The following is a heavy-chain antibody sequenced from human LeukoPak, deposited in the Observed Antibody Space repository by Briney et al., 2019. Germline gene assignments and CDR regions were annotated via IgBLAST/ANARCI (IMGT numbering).Heavy chain of an antibody. V-gene: IGHV3-23*01. CDR3: AKALEPTEQVGATPH. Sequence: PGGSLRLSCAASGFTFSSYSMNWVRQAPGKGLEWVSAISGSGGSTYYADSVKGRFTISRDNSKNTLYLQMNSLRAEDTAVYYCAKALEPTEQVGATPHWGQGTLVTVSS. D-gene: IGHD1-26*01. CDR2: ISGSGGST. CDR1: GFTFSSYS. J-gene: IGHJ4*02.